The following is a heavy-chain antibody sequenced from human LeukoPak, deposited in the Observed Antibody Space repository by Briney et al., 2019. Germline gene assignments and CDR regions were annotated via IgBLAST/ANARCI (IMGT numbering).Heavy chain of an antibody. CDR3: AKDEHLYCSGGSCLFDY. J-gene: IGHJ4*02. D-gene: IGHD2-15*01. CDR2: ISYDGSNK. Sequence: GGSLRLSCAASGFTFSSYGMHWVRQAPGKGLEWVAAISYDGSNKYYADSVKGRFTISRDNSKNTLYLQMNSLRAEDTAVYYCAKDEHLYCSGGSCLFDYWGQGTLVTVSS. V-gene: IGHV3-30*18. CDR1: GFTFSSYG.